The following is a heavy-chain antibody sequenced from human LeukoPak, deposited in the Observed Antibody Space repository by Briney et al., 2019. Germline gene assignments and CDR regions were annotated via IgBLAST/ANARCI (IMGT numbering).Heavy chain of an antibody. CDR1: GFTSSSYA. CDR2: ISGSGGST. Sequence: GGSLRPSCAASGFTSSSYAMSWVRQAPGKGLEWVSAISGSGGSTYYADSVKGRFTISRDNSKNTLYLQMNSLRAEDTAVYYCAKIVAAAGLKYNWFDPWGQGTLVTVSS. V-gene: IGHV3-23*01. CDR3: AKIVAAAGLKYNWFDP. D-gene: IGHD6-13*01. J-gene: IGHJ5*02.